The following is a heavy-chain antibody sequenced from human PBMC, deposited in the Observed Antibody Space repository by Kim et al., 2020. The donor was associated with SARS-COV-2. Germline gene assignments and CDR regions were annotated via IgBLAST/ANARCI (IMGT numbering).Heavy chain of an antibody. D-gene: IGHD2-2*02. Sequence: GGSLRLSCAASGFTFSSYEMNWVRQAPGKGLEWVSYISSSGSTIYYADSVKGRFTISRDNAKNSLYLQMNSLRAEDTAVYYCAREYRWSDIVVVPAAIPEYFQHWGQGTLVTVSS. V-gene: IGHV3-48*03. CDR1: GFTFSSYE. J-gene: IGHJ1*01. CDR2: ISSSGSTI. CDR3: AREYRWSDIVVVPAAIPEYFQH.